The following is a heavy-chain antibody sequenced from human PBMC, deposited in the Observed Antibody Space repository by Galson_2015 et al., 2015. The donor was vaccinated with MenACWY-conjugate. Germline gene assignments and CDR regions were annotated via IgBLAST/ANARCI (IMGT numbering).Heavy chain of an antibody. Sequence: SVKVSCKASGYTFSSYYMHWVRQAPGQGLEWMGIINPSGDDTIYAQKFQGRVTMTRDTSTNTVYMELSSLRSEDTAVYYCARDRPRGYSSSFRYYGMDVWGQGTTVTVSS. CDR3: ARDRPRGYSSSFRYYGMDV. J-gene: IGHJ6*02. D-gene: IGHD2-2*01. V-gene: IGHV1-46*01. CDR2: INPSGDDT. CDR1: GYTFSSYY.